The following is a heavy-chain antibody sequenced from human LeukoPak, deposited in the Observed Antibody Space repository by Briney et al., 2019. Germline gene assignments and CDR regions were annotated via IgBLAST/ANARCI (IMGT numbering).Heavy chain of an antibody. V-gene: IGHV4-59*01. Sequence: SETLSLPCTVSGDSITSFYWSWIRQPPGKGLEWIGYTHHSGETKYNPSLQSRVTMSVDSSRNHFYLNLLFLTAADAAIYFCARDPPEDRWNSFDYWGQGALVTVSS. D-gene: IGHD2-15*01. CDR1: GDSITSFY. CDR2: THHSGET. J-gene: IGHJ4*02. CDR3: ARDPPEDRWNSFDY.